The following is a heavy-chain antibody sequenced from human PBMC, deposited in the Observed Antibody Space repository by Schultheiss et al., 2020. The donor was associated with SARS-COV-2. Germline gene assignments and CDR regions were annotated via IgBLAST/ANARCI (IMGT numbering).Heavy chain of an antibody. CDR2: ISSSSSYI. D-gene: IGHD6-19*01. Sequence: GGSLRLSCAASGFTFSSYSMNWVRQAPGKGLEWVSSISSSSSYIYYADSVKGRFTISRDNAHNTLHLQMNSLRAEDTAVYFCTRGSGWRYQTDYWGQGTLVTVSS. V-gene: IGHV3-21*06. CDR1: GFTFSSYS. CDR3: TRGSGWRYQTDY. J-gene: IGHJ4*02.